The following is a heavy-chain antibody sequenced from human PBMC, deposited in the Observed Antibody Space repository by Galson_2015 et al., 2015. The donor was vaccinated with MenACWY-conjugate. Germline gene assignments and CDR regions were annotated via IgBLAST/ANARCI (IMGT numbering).Heavy chain of an antibody. CDR1: GFTFSSYC. J-gene: IGHJ3*02. CDR3: ARSLGVYYYDISEAFDI. D-gene: IGHD3-22*01. V-gene: IGHV3-48*04. Sequence: SLRLSCAASGFTFSSYCMNWVRQAPGKGLEWVSYISSSSSTIYYADSVKGRFTISRDNSKNSLYLQMNSLRAEDTAVYYCARSLGVYYYDISEAFDIWVQGTMFTVSS. CDR2: ISSSSSTI.